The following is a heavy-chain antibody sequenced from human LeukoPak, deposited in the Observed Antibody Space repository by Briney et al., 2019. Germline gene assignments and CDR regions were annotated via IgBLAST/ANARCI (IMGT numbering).Heavy chain of an antibody. CDR3: ARDRDVDTNYYYYYMDV. V-gene: IGHV1-46*01. Sequence: GASVKVSCKASGYTFTSYYMHWVRQAPGQGLEWMGIINPSGGSTSYAQKFQGRVTMTRDMSTSTVYMELSSLRSEDTAVYYCARDRDVDTNYYYYYMDVWGKGTTVTVSS. CDR1: GYTFTSYY. D-gene: IGHD5-18*01. J-gene: IGHJ6*03. CDR2: INPSGGST.